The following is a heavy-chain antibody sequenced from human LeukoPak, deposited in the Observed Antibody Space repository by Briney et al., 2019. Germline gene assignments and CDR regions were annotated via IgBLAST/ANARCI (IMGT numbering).Heavy chain of an antibody. CDR2: IKSKTGGGTT. D-gene: IGHD2-2*01. CDR3: TTDAGYCSSTSCYEGWFDP. Sequence: GGSLRLSCSASGFTFSNAWMSWVRQAPGKGLEWVGRIKSKTGGGTTDYAAPVNGRFTISRDDSKNTLYLQMNSLKTEDTAVYYCTTDAGYCSSTSCYEGWFDPWGQGTLVTVSS. J-gene: IGHJ5*02. CDR1: GFTFSNAW. V-gene: IGHV3-15*01.